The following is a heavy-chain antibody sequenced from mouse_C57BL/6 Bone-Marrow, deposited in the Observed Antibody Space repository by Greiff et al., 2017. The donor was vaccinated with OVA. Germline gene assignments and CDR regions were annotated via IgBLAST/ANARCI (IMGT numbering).Heavy chain of an antibody. J-gene: IGHJ2*01. Sequence: EVKLMESGGGLVKPGGSLKLSCAASGFTFSSYAMSWVRQTPEKRLEWVATISDGGSYTYYPDNVKGRFTISRDNAKNNLYLQMSHLKSEDTAMYYCARGYDYDFDYWGQGTTLTVSS. CDR1: GFTFSSYA. CDR2: ISDGGSYT. D-gene: IGHD2-4*01. CDR3: ARGYDYDFDY. V-gene: IGHV5-4*03.